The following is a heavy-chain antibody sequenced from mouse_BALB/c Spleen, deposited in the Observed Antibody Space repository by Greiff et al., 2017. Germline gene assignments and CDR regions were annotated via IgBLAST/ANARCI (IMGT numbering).Heavy chain of an antibody. CDR2: ISSGGSYT. V-gene: IGHV5-9-4*01. CDR1: GFTFSSYA. CDR3: ARGNYYGSSYGAMDY. Sequence: EVMLVESGGGLVKPGGSLKLSCAASGFTFSSYAMSWVRQSPEKRLEWVAEISSGGSYTYYPDTVTGRFTISRDNAKNTLYLEMSSLRSEDTAMYYCARGNYYGSSYGAMDYWGQGTSVTVSS. D-gene: IGHD1-1*01. J-gene: IGHJ4*01.